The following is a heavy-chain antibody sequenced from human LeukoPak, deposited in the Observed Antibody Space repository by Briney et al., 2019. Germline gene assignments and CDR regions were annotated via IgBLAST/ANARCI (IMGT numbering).Heavy chain of an antibody. CDR3: ARVSTYFGVVTDFDY. Sequence: DSVKVSCKASGYTFTSYDINWVRQATGQGLEWMGWMNPNSGNTGYAQKFQGRVTMTRNTSISTAYMELSSLRSEDTAVYYCARVSTYFGVVTDFDYWGQGTLVTVSS. D-gene: IGHD3-3*01. CDR1: GYTFTSYD. CDR2: MNPNSGNT. J-gene: IGHJ4*02. V-gene: IGHV1-8*01.